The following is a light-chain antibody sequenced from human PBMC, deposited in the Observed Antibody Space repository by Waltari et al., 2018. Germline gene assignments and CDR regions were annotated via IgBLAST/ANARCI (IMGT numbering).Light chain of an antibody. J-gene: IGLJ1*01. CDR2: ADI. V-gene: IGLV3-21*02. CDR1: NNGNKH. Sequence: SYVLSPPPSVSVAPGPTARITCGGDNNGNKHVYWYQQRPRQAPILVVSADIHRPSGIPELFSGSNSGNTATLTISRVEAGDEADYYCQVWDTSSDDYFVFGTGTQVTVL. CDR3: QVWDTSSDDYFV.